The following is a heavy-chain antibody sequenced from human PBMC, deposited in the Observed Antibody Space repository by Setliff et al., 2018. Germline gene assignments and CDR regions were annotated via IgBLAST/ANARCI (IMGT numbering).Heavy chain of an antibody. CDR2: IYYTGST. D-gene: IGHD6-6*01. V-gene: IGHV4-59*08. Sequence: PSETLSLTCTVSGDSISSHFWTWIRQPPGKGLEWVGHIYYTGSTSYNASVKSRVTVSLDTSKNQFSLKLTSVTAADTAVYYCARMAIRVASRPSSPLDYYYYMDLWGKGATVTVSS. CDR1: GDSISSHF. CDR3: ARMAIRVASRPSSPLDYYYYMDL. J-gene: IGHJ6*03.